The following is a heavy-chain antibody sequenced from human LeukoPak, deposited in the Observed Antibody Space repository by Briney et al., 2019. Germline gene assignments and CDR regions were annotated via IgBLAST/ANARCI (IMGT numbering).Heavy chain of an antibody. CDR3: LRDLNWSLDQ. D-gene: IGHD1-20*01. V-gene: IGHV3-74*01. Sequence: RGSLRLSCAASGFAFSNYMMHWVRQAPGKGLVWVSRIKSDGITITYADSVKGRFTISRDNAKNTLYLQMNSLRAEDTAVYYCLRDLNWSLDQWGQGTLVTVSS. CDR1: GFAFSNYM. J-gene: IGHJ4*02. CDR2: IKSDGITI.